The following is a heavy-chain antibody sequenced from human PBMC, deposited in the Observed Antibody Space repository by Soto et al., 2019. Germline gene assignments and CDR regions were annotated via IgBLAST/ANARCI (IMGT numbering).Heavy chain of an antibody. V-gene: IGHV4-4*07. CDR1: GGSISSYY. J-gene: IGHJ5*02. CDR2: IYTSGRT. CDR3: ARDSPGGRCSSTSCYSFDP. Sequence: QVQLQESGPGLVKPSETLSLTCTVSGGSISSYYWSWIRQPAGKGLEWIGRIYTSGRTNYNPSLKSRVTMSVDTSKNQFSLKLSSVTAADTAVYYCARDSPGGRCSSTSCYSFDPWGQGTLVTVSS. D-gene: IGHD2-2*01.